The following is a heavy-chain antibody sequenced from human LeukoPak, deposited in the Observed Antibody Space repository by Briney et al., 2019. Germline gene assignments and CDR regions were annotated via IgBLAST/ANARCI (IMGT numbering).Heavy chain of an antibody. CDR2: VKQDGSDK. CDR3: ARGLYGMDV. CDR1: GXTFSTHW. V-gene: IGHV3-7*01. Sequence: GGXLXLSXXAXGXTFSTHWMNWVRQAPGKGLEWVAKVKQDGSDKYYVDSVKGRFTISRDNPKNSLYLQMDSLRAEDTAIYFCARGLYGMDVWGQGTTVTVS. J-gene: IGHJ6*02.